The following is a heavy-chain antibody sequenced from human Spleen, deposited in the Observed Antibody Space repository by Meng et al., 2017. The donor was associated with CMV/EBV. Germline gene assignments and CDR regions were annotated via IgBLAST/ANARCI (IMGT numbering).Heavy chain of an antibody. CDR1: GFTFSSYA. Sequence: GESLKISCAASGFTFSSYAMHWVRQAPGKGLEWVANIKEDGSEKYYVDSVKGRFTISRDNAKNSLYLQMNSLRVEDTAVYYCVRGWALSYWGQGTLVTVSS. CDR2: IKEDGSEK. CDR3: VRGWALSY. J-gene: IGHJ4*02. D-gene: IGHD1-26*01. V-gene: IGHV3-7*01.